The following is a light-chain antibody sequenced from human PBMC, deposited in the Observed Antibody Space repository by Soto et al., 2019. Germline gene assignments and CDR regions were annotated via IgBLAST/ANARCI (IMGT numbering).Light chain of an antibody. CDR1: QSVLYSSNNKNY. Sequence: DIVMTQSPDSLAVSLGERATINCKSSQSVLYSSNNKNYLAWYQQKPGQPPRLLIYWASTRESGVPDRFSGSGSGTDFALSISSLRAEDVAVYYCQQYYSVPQTFGQGTKVEIK. CDR3: QQYYSVPQT. V-gene: IGKV4-1*01. CDR2: WAS. J-gene: IGKJ1*01.